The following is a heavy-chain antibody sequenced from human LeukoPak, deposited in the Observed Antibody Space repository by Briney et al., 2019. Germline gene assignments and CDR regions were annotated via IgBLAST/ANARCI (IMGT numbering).Heavy chain of an antibody. Sequence: GGSLRLSCAASGFTFSSYSMNWVRQAPGKGLEWVSSISSSSSYIYHADSVKGRFTISRDNAKNSLYLQMNSLRAEDTAVYYCARDLRVVTAIFDYWGQGTLVTVSS. D-gene: IGHD2-21*02. CDR2: ISSSSSYI. CDR3: ARDLRVVTAIFDY. V-gene: IGHV3-21*01. CDR1: GFTFSSYS. J-gene: IGHJ4*02.